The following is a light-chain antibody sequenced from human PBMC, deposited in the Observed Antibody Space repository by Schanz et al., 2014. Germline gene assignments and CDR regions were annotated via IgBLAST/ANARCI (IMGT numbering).Light chain of an antibody. CDR3: SSYTNRSPVV. J-gene: IGLJ2*01. CDR1: SSDVGGYKY. Sequence: QSVLTQPASVSGSPGQSISISCTGASSDVGGYKYVSWYQHHPGKAPKLMIYDVSNRPSGVSNRFSGSKSGNTASLTISGLQTEDEADYYCSSYTNRSPVVFGGGTKVTVL. CDR2: DVS. V-gene: IGLV2-14*03.